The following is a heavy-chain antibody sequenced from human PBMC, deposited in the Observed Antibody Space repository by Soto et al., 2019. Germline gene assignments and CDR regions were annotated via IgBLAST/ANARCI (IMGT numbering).Heavy chain of an antibody. V-gene: IGHV3-30*18. D-gene: IGHD2-2*01. CDR1: GFTFRSHA. CDR3: AKDRSATLFYSGMDV. CDR2: LSYDGGNE. Sequence: PGGSLRLSCSASGFTFRSHAMHWVRQAPGQGLESVAGLSYDGGNEYYADSVKGRFTVSRDNSKNTLYLDMNNLRAEDTAVYFCAKDRSATLFYSGMDVWGQGTTVTVSS. J-gene: IGHJ6*02.